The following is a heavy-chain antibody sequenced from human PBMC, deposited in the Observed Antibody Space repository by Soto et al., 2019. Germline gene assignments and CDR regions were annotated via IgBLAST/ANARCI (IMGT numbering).Heavy chain of an antibody. J-gene: IGHJ4*02. CDR1: GFTLSDYA. D-gene: IGHD6-19*01. CDR2: ISGSGDST. V-gene: IGHV3-23*01. Sequence: PGGSLRLSCAASGFTLSDYAMTWVRQGPGKGLEWVSAISGSGDSTYYADSVKGRFTISRDNSKNTLYLQMNSLRAEDTAVYYCSRRSSGWYFDYWGQGTLVTVSS. CDR3: SRRSSGWYFDY.